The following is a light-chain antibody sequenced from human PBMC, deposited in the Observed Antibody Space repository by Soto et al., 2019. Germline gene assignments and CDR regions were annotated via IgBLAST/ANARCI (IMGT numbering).Light chain of an antibody. V-gene: IGKV1-9*01. Sequence: DIQLTQSPSFLSASVGDRVTITCRASQGIYTYLAWYQQKPGKAPELLIYAASTLQSGVPSRFSGSGSGTEFTLTISSLQPEDFATYYCQHLKSDPWTFGQGTKVEIK. CDR2: AAS. CDR1: QGIYTY. CDR3: QHLKSDPWT. J-gene: IGKJ1*01.